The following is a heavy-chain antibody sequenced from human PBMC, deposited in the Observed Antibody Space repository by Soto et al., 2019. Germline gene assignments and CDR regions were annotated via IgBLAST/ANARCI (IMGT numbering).Heavy chain of an antibody. D-gene: IGHD3-16*01. Sequence: QVQLQESGPGLVKPSETLSLTCTVSGGSISSYYWSWIRQPPGKGLEWIGYIYYSGSTNYNPSLNSRVTISVDTSKNQFSLKLSSVTAADTAVYYWARSRGGYFDYWGQGTLVTVSS. CDR1: GGSISSYY. J-gene: IGHJ4*02. V-gene: IGHV4-59*01. CDR2: IYYSGST. CDR3: ARSRGGYFDY.